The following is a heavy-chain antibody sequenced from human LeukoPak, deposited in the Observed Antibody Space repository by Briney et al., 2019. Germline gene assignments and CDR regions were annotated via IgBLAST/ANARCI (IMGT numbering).Heavy chain of an antibody. J-gene: IGHJ3*02. Sequence: GRSLRLSCAASGFIFSSYGIHWVRQAPGKGLEWVGVISNDGTDKYYADSVKGRFTISRDNSKNTLFLQMNSLRAEDTSVYYCVKELKRGSASWYSVFDIWGQGTMVTVSS. D-gene: IGHD6-13*01. V-gene: IGHV3-30*18. CDR1: GFIFSSYG. CDR2: ISNDGTDK. CDR3: VKELKRGSASWYSVFDI.